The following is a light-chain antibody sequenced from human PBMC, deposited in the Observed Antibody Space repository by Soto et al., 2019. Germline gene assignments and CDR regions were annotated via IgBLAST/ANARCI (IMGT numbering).Light chain of an antibody. CDR1: QSVNSKY. CDR3: QQSPGT. J-gene: IGKJ1*01. CDR2: AAS. Sequence: EIGLTQSPGNLSLSPGERATLSCRASQSVNSKYLAWYQQKPGQAPRLLIYAASSRATGIPDRFSGSGSGTDFTLTISRLEPGDFAVYYCQQSPGTFGQGTKVEIK. V-gene: IGKV3-20*01.